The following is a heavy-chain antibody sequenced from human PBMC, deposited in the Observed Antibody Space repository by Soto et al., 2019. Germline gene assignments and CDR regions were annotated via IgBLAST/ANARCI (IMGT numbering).Heavy chain of an antibody. D-gene: IGHD5-18*01. CDR3: ARNDGWDKTMINALGY. V-gene: IGHV3-73*01. J-gene: IGHJ4*02. CDR1: GFIFSGSA. CDR2: IRSKANSYAT. Sequence: PGGSLRLSCAASGFIFSGSALHWVRQASGKGLEWVGRIRSKANSYATAYGASMKGRFTISRDDLKSTTYLQMNGLKTDDTAVYYCARNDGWDKTMINALGYWGPGALVTVSS.